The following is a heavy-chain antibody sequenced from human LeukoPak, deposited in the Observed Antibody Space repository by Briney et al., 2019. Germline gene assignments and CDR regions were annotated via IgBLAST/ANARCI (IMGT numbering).Heavy chain of an antibody. CDR2: IYSGGST. Sequence: GGSLRLSCAASGFTVSSNYMSWVRQAPGKGLEWVSVIYSGGSTYYADSVKGRFTISRDNFKNTLYLQMNSLRAEDSAVYYCVREDSSGWHYFDYWGQGTLVTVSS. D-gene: IGHD6-19*01. J-gene: IGHJ4*02. CDR1: GFTVSSNY. V-gene: IGHV3-66*01. CDR3: VREDSSGWHYFDY.